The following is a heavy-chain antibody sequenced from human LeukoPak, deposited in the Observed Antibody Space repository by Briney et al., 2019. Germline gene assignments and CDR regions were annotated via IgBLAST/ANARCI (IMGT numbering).Heavy chain of an antibody. D-gene: IGHD4-23*01. Sequence: GESLKISCQGSGYTYTNYWITWVRQMPGKGLEWMGIIYPDDSDTRYSPSFQGQVTISADKSTNTAYLQWSSLKASDTAVYFCARTYGGNQGFDYWGQGTLVTVSS. CDR2: IYPDDSDT. CDR3: ARTYGGNQGFDY. V-gene: IGHV5-51*01. CDR1: GYTYTNYW. J-gene: IGHJ4*02.